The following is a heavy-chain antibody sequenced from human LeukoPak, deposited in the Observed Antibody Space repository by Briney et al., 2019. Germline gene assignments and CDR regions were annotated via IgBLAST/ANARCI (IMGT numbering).Heavy chain of an antibody. J-gene: IGHJ5*02. CDR1: GGSISSYY. CDR3: ARDAVMMAARVFDP. V-gene: IGHV4-59*01. Sequence: PSETLSLTCTVSGGSISSYYWSWIRQPPGKGLEWIGYIYYSGSTNYNPSLKSRVTISVDTSKNQFSLKLSSVTAADTAVYYCARDAVMMAARVFDPWGQGTLVTVSS. CDR2: IYYSGST. D-gene: IGHD6-6*01.